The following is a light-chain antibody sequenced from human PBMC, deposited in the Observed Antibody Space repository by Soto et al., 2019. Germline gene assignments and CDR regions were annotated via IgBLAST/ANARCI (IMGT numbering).Light chain of an antibody. CDR2: SAS. CDR1: QTISSW. J-gene: IGKJ1*01. V-gene: IGKV1-39*01. CDR3: QQRYSRPRT. Sequence: DIQMTQGPSTLYTSVLDCVSITLRASQTISSWLVWYQQKPGQAPNLLIYSASILESGVPSRFSGSGSGTDFTLTISSLQPEDFATYFCQQRYSRPRTFGQGTKVDIK.